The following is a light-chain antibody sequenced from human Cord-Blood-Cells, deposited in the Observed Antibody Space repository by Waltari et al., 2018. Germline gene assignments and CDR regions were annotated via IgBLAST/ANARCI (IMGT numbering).Light chain of an antibody. CDR1: SSDVGGYNY. Sequence: QSALTQPASVSGSPGQSITISCTGTSSDVGGYNYVSWYQQHPGKAPQLMIYDVSKRPSAVFNRFSGSKSGNTASLPISGLQAEDEADYYCSSYTSSSTWVFGGGTKLTVL. CDR3: SSYTSSSTWV. J-gene: IGLJ3*02. V-gene: IGLV2-14*01. CDR2: DVS.